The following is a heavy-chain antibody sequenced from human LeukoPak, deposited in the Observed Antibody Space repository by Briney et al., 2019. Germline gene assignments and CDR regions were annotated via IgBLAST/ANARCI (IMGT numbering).Heavy chain of an antibody. J-gene: IGHJ4*02. Sequence: GGSLRLSCAASGFTFSSYGMHWVRQAPGKGLEWVAVIWYDGSNKYYADSVKGRFTISRDNSKNTLYLQMNSLRAEDTAVYYCARVDSSGYPSYFDYWGQGTLVTASS. CDR2: IWYDGSNK. CDR1: GFTFSSYG. CDR3: ARVDSSGYPSYFDY. V-gene: IGHV3-33*01. D-gene: IGHD3-22*01.